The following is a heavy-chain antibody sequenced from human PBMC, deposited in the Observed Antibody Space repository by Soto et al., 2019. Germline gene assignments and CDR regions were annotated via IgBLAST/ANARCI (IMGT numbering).Heavy chain of an antibody. J-gene: IGHJ3*02. CDR2: IDPSDSYT. CDR3: ARPTLPLGGAHDGHDAFDI. V-gene: IGHV5-10-1*01. CDR1: GYSFTTYW. D-gene: IGHD3-16*01. Sequence: RGESLKISCKDSGYSFTTYWITWVRQMPGKGLEWMGKIDPSDSYTNYSPSFQGHVTISADKSISTAYLQWSSLKASDTAMYYCARPTLPLGGAHDGHDAFDIWGQGTMVTVS.